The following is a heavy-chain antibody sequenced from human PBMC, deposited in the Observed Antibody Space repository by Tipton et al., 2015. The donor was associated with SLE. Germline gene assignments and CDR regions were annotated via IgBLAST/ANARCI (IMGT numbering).Heavy chain of an antibody. CDR2: IRYDGSNK. J-gene: IGHJ4*02. D-gene: IGHD3-3*01. CDR3: VKGAPKVWSGYYDY. CDR1: GFTFSSYG. Sequence: SLRLSCAASGFTFSSYGMHWVRQAPGKGLEWVAFIRYDGSNKYYADSVKGRFTISRDNSKNTLYLQMSSLRAEDTAVYYCVKGAPKVWSGYYDYWGQGTLVTVSS. V-gene: IGHV3-30*02.